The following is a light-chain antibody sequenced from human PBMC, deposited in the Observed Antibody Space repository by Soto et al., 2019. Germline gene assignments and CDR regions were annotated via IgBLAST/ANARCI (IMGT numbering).Light chain of an antibody. V-gene: IGKV1-39*01. CDR3: QQSYITPLT. CDR1: QSITAY. J-gene: IGKJ3*01. Sequence: GDSVTLTCRASQSITAYLNWYQQKPGKAPKVLIYAASGLQSGVPSRFSGSGSGTDFTLTISNLQPEDFATYYCQQSYITPLTFGPGTKVDIK. CDR2: AAS.